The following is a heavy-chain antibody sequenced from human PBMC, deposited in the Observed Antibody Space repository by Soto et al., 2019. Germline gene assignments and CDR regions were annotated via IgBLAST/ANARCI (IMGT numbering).Heavy chain of an antibody. CDR2: TYYRSKWYN. V-gene: IGHV6-1*01. J-gene: IGHJ3*01. Sequence: SQTLSLTCAISGDSVSSNSAAWNWIRQSPSRGLEWLGRTYYRSKWYNDYAVSVKSRITINPDTSKNQFSLQLNSVTPEDTAVYYCARALPSYSSSWYDAFDFWGQGTMVTVSS. D-gene: IGHD6-13*01. CDR3: ARALPSYSSSWYDAFDF. CDR1: GDSVSSNSAA.